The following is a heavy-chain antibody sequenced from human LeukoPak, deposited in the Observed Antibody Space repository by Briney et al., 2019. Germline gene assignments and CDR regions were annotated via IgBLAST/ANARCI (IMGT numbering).Heavy chain of an antibody. CDR2: INPNSGGT. CDR1: GYTFTGYY. CDR3: ARGDIVVVPAQNWFDP. D-gene: IGHD2-2*01. J-gene: IGHJ5*02. V-gene: IGHV1-2*02. Sequence: ASVKVSCKASGYTFTGYYMHWERQAPGQGLEWMGWINPNSGGTNYAQKFQGRVTMTRDTSISTAYMELSRLRSDDTAVYYCARGDIVVVPAQNWFDPWGQGTLVTVSS.